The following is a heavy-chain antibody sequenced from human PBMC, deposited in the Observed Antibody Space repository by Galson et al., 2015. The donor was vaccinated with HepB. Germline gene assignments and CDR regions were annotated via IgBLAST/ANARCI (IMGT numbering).Heavy chain of an antibody. V-gene: IGHV1-3*01. CDR2: INAGNGNT. Sequence: SVKVSCKAFGYTFTSYAMHWVRQAPGQRLEWMGWINAGNGNTKYSQKFQGRVTITRDTSASTAYMELSSLRSEDTAVCYCASDRGQPRPGQFDYWGQGTLVTVSS. CDR1: GYTFTSYA. J-gene: IGHJ4*02. D-gene: IGHD3-10*01. CDR3: ASDRGQPRPGQFDY.